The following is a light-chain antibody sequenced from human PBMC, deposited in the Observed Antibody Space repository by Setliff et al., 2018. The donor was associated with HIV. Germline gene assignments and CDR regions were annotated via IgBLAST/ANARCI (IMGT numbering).Light chain of an antibody. V-gene: IGLV2-14*03. Sequence: QSVLTQPASVSGSPGQSITISCTGSNNDIGDYNYVSWYQQHPVKAPKLITYDVTHRPSGISDRFSASKSGNTASLTISGLQAEDEADYYCSSWTGSSTLMFGTGTKGTVL. CDR3: SSWTGSSTLM. J-gene: IGLJ1*01. CDR2: DVT. CDR1: NNDIGDYNY.